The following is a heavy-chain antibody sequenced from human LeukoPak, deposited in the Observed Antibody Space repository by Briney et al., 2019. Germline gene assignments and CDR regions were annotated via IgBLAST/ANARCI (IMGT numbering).Heavy chain of an antibody. V-gene: IGHV3-15*07. CDR2: IKSQTDGGTA. CDR3: TTRGYCSGASCYSDF. D-gene: IGHD2-2*02. Sequence: GGSLRLSCAASVFTFIKASMNWVRQAPGKGLEWVGRIKSQTDGGTADYAAPVKGRFTISRDDSKNMLYLQMDSLKTEDTAIYFCTTRGYCSGASCYSDFWGQGTLVTVSA. CDR1: VFTFIKAS. J-gene: IGHJ4*02.